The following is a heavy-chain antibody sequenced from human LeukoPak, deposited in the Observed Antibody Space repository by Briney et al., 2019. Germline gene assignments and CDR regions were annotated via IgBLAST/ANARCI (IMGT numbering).Heavy chain of an antibody. Sequence: GGSLRLSCAASGFTFSSYWMHWVRQVPGKGLVWVARINEHGSITDYADSVKGRFTVSRDNSKNTLYLQMNSLRDEDTAVYYCARTIAAAGFDYFDYWGQGTLVTVSS. V-gene: IGHV3-74*01. CDR3: ARTIAAAGFDYFDY. CDR1: GFTFSSYW. CDR2: INEHGSIT. J-gene: IGHJ4*02. D-gene: IGHD6-13*01.